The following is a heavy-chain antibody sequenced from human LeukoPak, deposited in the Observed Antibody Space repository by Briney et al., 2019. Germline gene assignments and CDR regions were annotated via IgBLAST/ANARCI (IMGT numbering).Heavy chain of an antibody. V-gene: IGHV4-34*01. CDR2: INHSGST. D-gene: IGHD6-6*01. CDR3: ARAEYSSVDY. J-gene: IGHJ4*02. CDR1: GGSFSGYY. Sequence: SETLSLTCAVYGGSFSGYYWSWIRQPPGKGLEWIGEINHSGSTNYNPSLKSRVTISVDTSKNQFSLKLSSVTAADTAVYYCARAEYSSVDYWGQGTLVTVSS.